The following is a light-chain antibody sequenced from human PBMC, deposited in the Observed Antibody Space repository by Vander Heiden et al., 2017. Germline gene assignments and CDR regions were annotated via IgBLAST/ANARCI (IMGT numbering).Light chain of an antibody. CDR1: QSLLYRSNSKNY. V-gene: IGKV4-1*01. J-gene: IGKJ2*01. Sequence: DIVMTQSPDSLAGSRGERATINCKSSQSLLYRSNSKNYLAWYQQKSGQPPKVLIYWASTRESGVPDRFSGSGSGTDFTLTISSLQAEDVAVYYCQQYYTTPYTFGQGTKLEIK. CDR3: QQYYTTPYT. CDR2: WAS.